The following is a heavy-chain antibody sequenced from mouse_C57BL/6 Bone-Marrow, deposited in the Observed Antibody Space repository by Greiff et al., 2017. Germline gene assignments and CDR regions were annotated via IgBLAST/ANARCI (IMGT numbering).Heavy chain of an antibody. J-gene: IGHJ2*01. CDR3: SRSLFFYYGSSPFDY. CDR1: GYTFTSYW. Sequence: QVQLQQPGAELVKPGASVKLSCKASGYTFTSYWMHWVKQRPGRGLEWIGRIDPDSGGTKYNEKFKSKATMTVDKPSSTAYMQLSSLTSEASAVYFCSRSLFFYYGSSPFDYWGQGTTLTVSS. V-gene: IGHV1-72*01. CDR2: IDPDSGGT. D-gene: IGHD1-1*01.